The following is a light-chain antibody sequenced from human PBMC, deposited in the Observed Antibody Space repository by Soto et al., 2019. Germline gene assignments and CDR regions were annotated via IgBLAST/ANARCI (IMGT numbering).Light chain of an antibody. V-gene: IGLV2-11*01. CDR2: DVT. CDR1: SSDVGGYNY. Sequence: QSALTQPRSVSGSPGQSVTISCTGTSSDVGGYNYVSWYQQHPDKAPKLMIYDVTKRPSGVPDRFSGSKSGNTASLTISGLQAEDEADYYCCSYAGTYPVVFGGGTKLTVL. J-gene: IGLJ2*01. CDR3: CSYAGTYPVV.